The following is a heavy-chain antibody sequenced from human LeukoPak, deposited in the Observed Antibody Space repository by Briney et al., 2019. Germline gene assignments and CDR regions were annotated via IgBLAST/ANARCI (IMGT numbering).Heavy chain of an antibody. CDR1: GFTFRKTW. CDR3: ATYVKWVAGDV. CDR2: IKEDGSQT. J-gene: IGHJ6*02. D-gene: IGHD6-19*01. Sequence: GGSLRLSCETSGFTFRKTWMSWVRQAPGKGLEWVANIKEDGSQTYHVDSVWGRFAISRDNAKSTLFLQMSNLRDDDTAVYYCATYVKWVAGDVWGQGTTVTVSS. V-gene: IGHV3-7*01.